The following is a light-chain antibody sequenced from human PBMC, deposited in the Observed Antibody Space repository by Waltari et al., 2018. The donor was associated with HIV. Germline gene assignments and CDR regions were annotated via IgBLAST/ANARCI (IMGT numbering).Light chain of an antibody. Sequence: QSALTQPRSVSGSPGPPVTIPCTGSSGDVGGYNYVPWYQHHPGKAPRLMIYDVTKRPSGVPDRFSGSKSGNTASLTISGLQAEDEADYYCCSYAGSYTLIFGGGTQLTVL. V-gene: IGLV2-11*01. CDR2: DVT. CDR3: CSYAGSYTLI. CDR1: SGDVGGYNY. J-gene: IGLJ2*01.